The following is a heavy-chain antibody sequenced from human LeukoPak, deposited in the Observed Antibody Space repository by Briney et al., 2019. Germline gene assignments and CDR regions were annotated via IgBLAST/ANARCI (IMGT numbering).Heavy chain of an antibody. CDR1: GFTLRNYV. CDR3: AKVRPPPGSGWYGGDDY. D-gene: IGHD6-19*01. J-gene: IGHJ4*02. V-gene: IGHV3-23*01. Sequence: GGSLRPSCTASGFTLRNYVMSWVRQAPGKGLEWVSSIRSSGDDTSSADSVKGRFTIFRDNSKSTLYLQMNSLRAEDTAIYYCAKVRPPPGSGWYGGDDYWGQGTLVTVSP. CDR2: IRSSGDDT.